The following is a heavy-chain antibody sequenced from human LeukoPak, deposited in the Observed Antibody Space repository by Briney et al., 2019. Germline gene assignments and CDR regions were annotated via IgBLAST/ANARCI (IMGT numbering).Heavy chain of an antibody. V-gene: IGHV3-30*04. CDR3: ARDGGYCSGASCYSYFDY. CDR1: GFTFNNYA. CDR2: ISYDGSNK. D-gene: IGHD2-2*01. Sequence: GGSLRLSCAASGFTFNNYAMHWVRQAPGKGLEWVAVISYDGSNKYYADSVKGRFTISGDSSKNTLYLQMNSLRAGDTAVYYCARDGGYCSGASCYSYFDYWGQGTLVTVSS. J-gene: IGHJ4*02.